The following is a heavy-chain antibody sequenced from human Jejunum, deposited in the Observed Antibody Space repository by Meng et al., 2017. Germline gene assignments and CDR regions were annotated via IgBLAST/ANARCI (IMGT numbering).Heavy chain of an antibody. CDR3: ASNTDCTSTSCYAY. Sequence: QVQLVQAGAEGKKPGAAGKGACKASGYSFTGYYMHWVRQAPGQGLEWLGRINTYSGDTNYAQKFQGRVTMTRDTSISTAYMELSSLSSDDTALYYCASNTDCTSTSCYAYWGQGTLVTVSS. J-gene: IGHJ4*02. V-gene: IGHV1-2*06. CDR1: GYSFTGYY. D-gene: IGHD2-2*01. CDR2: INTYSGDT.